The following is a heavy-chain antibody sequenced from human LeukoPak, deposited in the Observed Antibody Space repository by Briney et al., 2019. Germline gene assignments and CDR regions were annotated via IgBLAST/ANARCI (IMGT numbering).Heavy chain of an antibody. Sequence: MHWVRQAPGKGLEWVAVISYDGSNKYYADSVKGRFTISRDNSKNTLYLQMNSLRAEDTAVYYCPRITAYDDSWGQGTLVTVSS. J-gene: IGHJ5*01. CDR3: PRITAYDDS. CDR2: ISYDGSNK. D-gene: IGHD1-20*01. V-gene: IGHV3-30-3*01.